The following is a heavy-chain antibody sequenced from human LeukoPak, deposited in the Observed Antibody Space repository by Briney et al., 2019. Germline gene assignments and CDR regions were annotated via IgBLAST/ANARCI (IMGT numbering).Heavy chain of an antibody. CDR1: GFSLSTSGVS. CDR3: ARGYCSGGSCYMAPNWFDP. V-gene: IGHV2-5*02. CDR2: IYWDDDK. Sequence: SGPTLVKPTQTLTLTCTFSGFSLSTSGVSVGWIRQPPGKALEWLALIYWDDDKRYSPSLKSRLTITKDTSKNQVVLTMTNMDPVDTATYYCARGYCSGGSCYMAPNWFDPWGQGTLVTVSS. D-gene: IGHD2-15*01. J-gene: IGHJ5*02.